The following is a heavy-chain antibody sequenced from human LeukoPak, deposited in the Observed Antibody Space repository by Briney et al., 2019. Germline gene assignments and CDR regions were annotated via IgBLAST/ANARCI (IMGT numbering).Heavy chain of an antibody. CDR1: GFTFSSYA. V-gene: IGHV3-30*04. CDR2: ISYDGSNK. J-gene: IGHJ4*02. D-gene: IGHD6-13*01. Sequence: GGSLRLSCAASGFTFSSYAMHWVRQAPGKGLEWVALISYDGSNKYYADSVKGRFTISRDNSKNTLYLQMNSLRAEDTAVYYCVRASGQLVKSDFDYWGQGTLVTVSS. CDR3: VRASGQLVKSDFDY.